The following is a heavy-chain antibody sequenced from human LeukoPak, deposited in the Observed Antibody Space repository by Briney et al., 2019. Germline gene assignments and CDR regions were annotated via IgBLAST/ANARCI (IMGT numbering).Heavy chain of an antibody. D-gene: IGHD1-14*01. V-gene: IGHV1-69*06. Sequence: ASVKVSCKASGCTFSSYAISWVRQAPGQGLEWMGRIIPIFGTANYAQKFQGRVTITADKSTSTAYTELGSLRSEDTAVSYCAMGRSQRYHNNPWFDPWGQGTLVTVSS. CDR2: IIPIFGTA. CDR3: AMGRSQRYHNNPWFDP. J-gene: IGHJ5*02. CDR1: GCTFSSYA.